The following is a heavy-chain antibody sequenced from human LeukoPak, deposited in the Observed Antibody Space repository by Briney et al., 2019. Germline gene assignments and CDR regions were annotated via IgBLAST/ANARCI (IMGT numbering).Heavy chain of an antibody. CDR3: ARSYGSTDY. V-gene: IGHV4-34*01. D-gene: IGHD5-18*01. CDR2: INHSGST. Sequence: SETLSLTCAVYGGSFSGYYWSWIRQPPGKGLEWIGEINHSGSTNYNPSLKSRVTISVDTSENQFSLKLSSVTAADTAVYYCARSYGSTDYWGQGTLVTVSS. CDR1: GGSFSGYY. J-gene: IGHJ4*02.